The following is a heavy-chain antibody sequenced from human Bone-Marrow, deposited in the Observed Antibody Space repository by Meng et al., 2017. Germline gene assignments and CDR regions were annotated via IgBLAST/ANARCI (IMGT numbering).Heavy chain of an antibody. V-gene: IGHV4-34*01. CDR1: GGSFSGYY. Sequence: QVQLQQWGAGLLKPSETLSLTCAVHGGSFSGYYWSWIRQPPGKGLEWIGEINHSGSTNYNPSLKSRVTISVDTSKNQFSLKLSSVTAADTAVYYCARQGFLEWLLYRGNWFDPWGQGTLVTVSS. D-gene: IGHD3-3*01. CDR3: ARQGFLEWLLYRGNWFDP. CDR2: INHSGST. J-gene: IGHJ5*02.